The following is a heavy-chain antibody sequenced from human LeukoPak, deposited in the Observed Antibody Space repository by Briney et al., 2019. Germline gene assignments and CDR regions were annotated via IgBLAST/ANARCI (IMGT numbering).Heavy chain of an antibody. V-gene: IGHV3-9*01. Sequence: PGGSLRLSCAASGFTFDDYAMHWVRQAPGKGLEWVSGISWNSGSIGYADSVKGRFTISRDNAKNSLYLQMNSLRAEDTALYYCAKDMRGDYVAFDIWGQGTMVTVSS. CDR1: GFTFDDYA. CDR3: AKDMRGDYVAFDI. CDR2: ISWNSGSI. D-gene: IGHD4-17*01. J-gene: IGHJ3*02.